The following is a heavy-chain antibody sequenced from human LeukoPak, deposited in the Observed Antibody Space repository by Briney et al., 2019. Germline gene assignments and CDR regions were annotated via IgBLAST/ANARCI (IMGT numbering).Heavy chain of an antibody. CDR3: ARAWTYYYDSSGYYGVPGWYFDL. CDR1: GGSISSDSYF. V-gene: IGHV4-61*02. CDR2: IYTSGTT. Sequence: SETLSLTCTVSGGSISSDSYFWHWIRQPAGKVLECIGRIYTSGTTNSNPSLGSRVTISVDTSKNQFSLNLSSVTAADTAVYYCARAWTYYYDSSGYYGVPGWYFDLWGRGTLVTVSS. J-gene: IGHJ2*01. D-gene: IGHD3-22*01.